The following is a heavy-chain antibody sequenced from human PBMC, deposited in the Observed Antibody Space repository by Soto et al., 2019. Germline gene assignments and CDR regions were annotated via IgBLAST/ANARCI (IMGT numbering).Heavy chain of an antibody. V-gene: IGHV4-31*03. CDR2: IYYIGTT. CDR3: AKNETTRPWFDP. CDR1: GGSIRNGTYY. J-gene: IGHJ5*02. Sequence: QVQLQESGPGLVKASQTLSLTCTVSGGSIRNGTYYWSWIRKLPGKGLEWIGNIYYIGTTSYNPSLKSRVIRSLDTSKNQCSLELTSVLSAATAVYYCAKNETTRPWFDPWGQGTLVTVSS. D-gene: IGHD1-1*01.